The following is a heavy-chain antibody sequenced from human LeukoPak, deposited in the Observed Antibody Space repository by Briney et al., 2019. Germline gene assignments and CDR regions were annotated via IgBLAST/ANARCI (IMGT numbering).Heavy chain of an antibody. V-gene: IGHV3-23*01. J-gene: IGHJ4*02. D-gene: IGHD2-15*01. CDR3: AKPYCSGGSCYPDY. CDR1: GFTFNTYV. CDR2: ISGSGGST. Sequence: GGSLRLSCVASGFTFNTYVMSWVRQAPGKGLEWVSAISGSGGSTYYADSVKGRFTISRDNSKNTLYLQMNSLRAEDTAVYYCAKPYCSGGSCYPDYWGQGTLVTVSS.